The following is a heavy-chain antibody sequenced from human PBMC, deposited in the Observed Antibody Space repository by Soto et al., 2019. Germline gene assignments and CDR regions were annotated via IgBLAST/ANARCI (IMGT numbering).Heavy chain of an antibody. CDR3: ARDNPYTNSFGNWFEH. CDR2: VIPVFGTV. CDR1: GGTFSNYA. Sequence: QVRLVQSGAEVKKPGSSVKVSCKASGGTFSNYAITWLRLAPGQGLEWLGGVIPVFGTVNYAQKFQGRVTITADESTSTAYMELNRLRSEDTAVYYCARDNPYTNSFGNWFEHWGQGTLVIVS. J-gene: IGHJ5*02. D-gene: IGHD6-13*01. V-gene: IGHV1-69*01.